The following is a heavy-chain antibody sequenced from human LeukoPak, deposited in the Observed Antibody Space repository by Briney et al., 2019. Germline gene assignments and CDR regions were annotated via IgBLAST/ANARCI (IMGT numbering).Heavy chain of an antibody. J-gene: IGHJ4*02. V-gene: IGHV1-18*01. CDR1: GYTFTSYG. CDR3: ARDLLVGATTGY. D-gene: IGHD1-26*01. Sequence: ASVKVSCKASGYTFTSYGISGVRQAPGQGREWMAWISAYNGNTNSAQPLQATVTMTTDTSTSTAYMELRSLRSDDTAVYYCARDLLVGATTGYWGQGTLVTVSS. CDR2: ISAYNGNT.